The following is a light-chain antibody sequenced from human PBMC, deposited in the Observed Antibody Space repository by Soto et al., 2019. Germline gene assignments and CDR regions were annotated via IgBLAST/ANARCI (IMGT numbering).Light chain of an antibody. V-gene: IGKV1-33*01. CDR1: QDISTY. CDR2: DAS. Sequence: DIQMTQSPSSLSASVGDRVTITCQASQDISTYLNWYQQKPGKAPKLLIYDASNLKTGVPSRFSGSGSTTHFTFTISSLQPEDIATYYCQQYDNLPLTFGGGTKVDIK. J-gene: IGKJ4*01. CDR3: QQYDNLPLT.